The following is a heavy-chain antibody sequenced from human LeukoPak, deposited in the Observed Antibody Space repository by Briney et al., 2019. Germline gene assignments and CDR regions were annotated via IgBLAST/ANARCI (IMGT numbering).Heavy chain of an antibody. V-gene: IGHV3-23*01. J-gene: IGHJ4*02. D-gene: IGHD6-13*01. Sequence: PGGSLRLSCAASGFTFSSHAMNWVRQAPGMGLEWVSLISGSGGSTYYADSAKGRFTISRDNSKNTLYLQMNSLRAEDTAVYYCASWARLNTGTWYFGPFDFWGQGTLVTVSS. CDR2: ISGSGGST. CDR3: ASWARLNTGTWYFGPFDF. CDR1: GFTFSSHA.